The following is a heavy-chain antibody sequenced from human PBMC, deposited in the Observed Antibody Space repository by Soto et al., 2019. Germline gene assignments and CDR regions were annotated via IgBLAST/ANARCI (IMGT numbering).Heavy chain of an antibody. Sequence: QVQLQQSGPGLVKPSETLSLTCTVSGGSISNFYWSWIRQPPGKGLEWIGYIYYSGSSNYKPSLKRRVTISVATSKKQPSLRLTSVTAAYTAVYYCARGQLGIAGSGPFYSHYAMDVWGQGTAVTVSS. CDR1: GGSISNFY. J-gene: IGHJ6*02. D-gene: IGHD6-13*01. V-gene: IGHV4-59*01. CDR2: IYYSGSS. CDR3: ARGQLGIAGSGPFYSHYAMDV.